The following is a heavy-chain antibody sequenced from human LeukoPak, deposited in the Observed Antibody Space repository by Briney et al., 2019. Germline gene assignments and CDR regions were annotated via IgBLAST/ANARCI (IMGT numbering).Heavy chain of an antibody. J-gene: IGHJ4*02. CDR3: SREGTGNSFGAFDY. CDR1: GGSISSGGYY. CDR2: IYSTGST. D-gene: IGHD5-18*01. V-gene: IGHV4-31*03. Sequence: PSETLSLTCTVSGGSISSGGYYWSWIRQHPGKGLEWIGYIYSTGSTYYNPSLKSRVTISADTSKNQFSLKLNSVTAADTAVYYCSREGTGNSFGAFDYWGQGTLVTVST.